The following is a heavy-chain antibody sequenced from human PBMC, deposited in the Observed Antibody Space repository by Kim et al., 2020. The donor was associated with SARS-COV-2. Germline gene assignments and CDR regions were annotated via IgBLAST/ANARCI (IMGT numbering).Heavy chain of an antibody. CDR2: IYYSGST. V-gene: IGHV4-39*07. D-gene: IGHD3-10*01. Sequence: SETLSLTCTVSGGSISSSSYYWGWIRQPPGKGLEWIGSIYYSGSTYYNPSLKSRVTISVDTSKNQFSLKLSSVTAADTAVYYCARDRGGVWFGEPVSPWGQGTLVTVSS. CDR1: GGSISSSSYY. J-gene: IGHJ5*02. CDR3: ARDRGGVWFGEPVSP.